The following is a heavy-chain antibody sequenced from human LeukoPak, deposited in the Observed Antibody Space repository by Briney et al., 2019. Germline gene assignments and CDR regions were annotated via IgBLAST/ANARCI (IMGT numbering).Heavy chain of an antibody. V-gene: IGHV3-21*01. D-gene: IGHD5-24*01. J-gene: IGHJ3*02. CDR1: GFTFSSYR. CDR2: ISSSSAYI. Sequence: GGSLRLSCAASGFTFSSYRMNWVRKAPGKGLEWVALISSSSAYISYADSVKGRFTISRDNAKNSQYLTMNNRRAEDTAANYCAKKMDDAFDIWGQGTLVTVSS. CDR3: AKKMDDAFDI.